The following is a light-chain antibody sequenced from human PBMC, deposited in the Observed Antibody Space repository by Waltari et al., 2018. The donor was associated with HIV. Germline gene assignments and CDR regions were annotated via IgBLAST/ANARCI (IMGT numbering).Light chain of an antibody. Sequence: QSVLTQPPSVSGAPGQSVSISCTGTTSNIETPYDVHWYQQLPGAAPKLLVYGNNNRPSGVPARFSGSKSGTSASLAITGLQSEDEADYYCSSYAGSGNLLLFGGGTKVTVL. CDR2: GNN. CDR1: TSNIETPYD. CDR3: SSYAGSGNLLL. J-gene: IGLJ6*01. V-gene: IGLV1-40*01.